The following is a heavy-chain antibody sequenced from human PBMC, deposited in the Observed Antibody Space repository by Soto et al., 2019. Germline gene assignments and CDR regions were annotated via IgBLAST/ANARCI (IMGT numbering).Heavy chain of an antibody. V-gene: IGHV4-59*01. D-gene: IGHD6-13*01. CDR1: GGSISYYY. J-gene: IGHJ6*02. Sequence: QVQLQESGPGLVKPSETLSLTCTVSGGSISYYYWSWIRQPPGKGLEWIWYIYDSGSTNYNPSLKSRFILSGYSSKNQFLLKLSSVTAADTALYSWAREGVSSSWYNYSGLDVWGQGTMVTVSS. CDR2: IYDSGST. CDR3: AREGVSSSWYNYSGLDV.